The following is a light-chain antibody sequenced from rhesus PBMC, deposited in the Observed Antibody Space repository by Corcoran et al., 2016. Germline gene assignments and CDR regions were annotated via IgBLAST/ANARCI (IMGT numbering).Light chain of an antibody. CDR2: AAS. J-gene: IGKJ1*01. Sequence: DIQMTQSPSSLSASVGDNVPTTCRASQGISSWLAWYQQKPGKGPKLLIYAASSLQAGVPSRFSGSGSRTDYTLTISSLQPEDFATYYCRQGYSTPRTFGQGTKVEIK. CDR1: QGISSW. V-gene: IGKV1-18*01. CDR3: RQGYSTPRT.